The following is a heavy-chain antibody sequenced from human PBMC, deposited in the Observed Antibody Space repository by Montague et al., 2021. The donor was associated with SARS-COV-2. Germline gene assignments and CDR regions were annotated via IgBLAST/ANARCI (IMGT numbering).Heavy chain of an antibody. J-gene: IGHJ4*02. CDR1: GFTFSSYS. CDR3: ARDHFPDILTGYYLY. V-gene: IGHV3-21*01. Sequence: SLRLSCAASGFTFSSYSMNWVRQAPGKGLEWVSSISSSSSYIYYTDSVKGRFTISRDNAKNSLYLQMNSLRAEDTAVYYCARDHFPDILTGYYLYWGQGTLVTASS. CDR2: ISSSSSYI. D-gene: IGHD3-9*01.